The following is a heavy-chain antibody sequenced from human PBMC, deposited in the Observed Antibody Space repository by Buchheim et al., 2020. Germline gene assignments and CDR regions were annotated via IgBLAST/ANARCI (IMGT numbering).Heavy chain of an antibody. J-gene: IGHJ1*01. V-gene: IGHV3-23*01. Sequence: EVQLLESGGGLVQPGGSLRLSCAASGFTFSSYAMSWVRQAPGKGLEWVSAVSGSGGSTYYADSVKGRFTISRDNSKKTLYLQMNSLRAEDTAVYYCAKDKRIAAAGTTGYFQHWGQGTL. CDR2: VSGSGGST. CDR1: GFTFSSYA. CDR3: AKDKRIAAAGTTGYFQH. D-gene: IGHD6-13*01.